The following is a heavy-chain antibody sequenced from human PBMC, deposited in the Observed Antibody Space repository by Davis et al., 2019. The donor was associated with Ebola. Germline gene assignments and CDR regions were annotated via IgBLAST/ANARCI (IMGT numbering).Heavy chain of an antibody. Sequence: SQTLSLTCAVYGGSFSGYYWSWIRQPPGKGLEWIGEINHSGSTYYNPSLKSRVTISVDTSKNQFSLKLSSVTAADTAVYYCARGSIWFDPWGQGTLVTVSS. V-gene: IGHV4-34*01. J-gene: IGHJ5*02. CDR2: INHSGST. CDR1: GGSFSGYY. CDR3: ARGSIWFDP.